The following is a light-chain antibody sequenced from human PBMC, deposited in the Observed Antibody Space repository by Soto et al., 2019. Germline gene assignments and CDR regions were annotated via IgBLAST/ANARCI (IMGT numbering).Light chain of an antibody. CDR3: QKYNSAPQ. Sequence: DIQMTQSPSSLSASVGDRVTITCRASQCISNYLAWYQQKPGKVPKLLIYAASTLQSVVPSRFSGSGSGTDVTLTISSLQPEDVATYYCQKYNSAPQFGQGTKVEIK. CDR1: QCISNY. J-gene: IGKJ1*01. V-gene: IGKV1-27*01. CDR2: AAS.